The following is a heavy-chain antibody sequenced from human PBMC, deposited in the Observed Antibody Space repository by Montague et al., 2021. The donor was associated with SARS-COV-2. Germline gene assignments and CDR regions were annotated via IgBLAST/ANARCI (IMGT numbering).Heavy chain of an antibody. CDR3: ARGTRVVGITPGFRY. J-gene: IGHJ4*02. CDR1: RGSFHIFS. D-gene: IGHD3-22*01. CDR2: IDHSGNT. V-gene: IGHV4-34*01. Sequence: SETLSLTCAVYRGSFHIFSWGWIRQSPGKGLEWIGGIDHSGNTKYNPSLESRVTISVDASKNQFSLNLTSVTAADTAMYYCARGTRVVGITPGFRYWGQGTQVAVSS.